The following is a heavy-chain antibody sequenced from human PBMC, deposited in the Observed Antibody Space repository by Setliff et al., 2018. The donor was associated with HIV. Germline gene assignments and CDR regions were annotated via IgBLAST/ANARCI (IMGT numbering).Heavy chain of an antibody. D-gene: IGHD3-9*01. V-gene: IGHV1-69*10. Sequence: ASVKVSCKASGGSFSSYGISWVRQAPGQGLEWMGGIIPILGITNYAQKFQGRVTIIADKSTSTVSMELSSLRSGDTAVYHCARSSYDILTGYYKALEYWGQGTLVTVSS. CDR1: GGSFSSYG. CDR3: ARSSYDILTGYYKALEY. J-gene: IGHJ4*02. CDR2: IIPILGIT.